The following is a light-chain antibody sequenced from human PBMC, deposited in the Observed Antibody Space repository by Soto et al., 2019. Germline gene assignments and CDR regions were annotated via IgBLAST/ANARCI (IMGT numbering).Light chain of an antibody. V-gene: IGLV2-8*01. J-gene: IGLJ1*01. CDR2: EVI. CDR3: SSYAGSNRG. CDR1: SSDVGGYNY. Sequence: QSVLTQPPSASGSPGQSVTISCTGTSSDVGGYNYVSWYQQHPGKAPKLMIYEVIKRPSGVHDRFSGSKSGNTASLTVSGLQDEDEDDYYCSSYAGSNRGFGTGTKV.